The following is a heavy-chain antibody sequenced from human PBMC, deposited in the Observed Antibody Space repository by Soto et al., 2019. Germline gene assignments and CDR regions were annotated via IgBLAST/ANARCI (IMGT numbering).Heavy chain of an antibody. V-gene: IGHV1-58*01. D-gene: IGHD3-22*01. CDR3: AAYSSGFYRAFDY. CDR1: GRAFPAPG. CDR2: ILVGSGDT. J-gene: IGHJ4*02. Sequence: SGNVSCKGSGRAFPAPGVQWVRQTRGQRLEWMGWILVGSGDTNSSEKFQDRVTFSRDRSTSTVYMEMSGLRSEDTAIYYCAAYSSGFYRAFDYWGQGALVPVSS.